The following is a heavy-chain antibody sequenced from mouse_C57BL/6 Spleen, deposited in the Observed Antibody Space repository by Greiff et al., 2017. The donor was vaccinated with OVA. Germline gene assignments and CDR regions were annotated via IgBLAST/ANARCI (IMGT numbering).Heavy chain of an antibody. Sequence: VQLQESGAELVKPGASVKMSCKASGYTFTSYWITWVKQRPGQGLEWIGDIYPGSGSTNYNEKFKSKATLTVDTSSSTAYMQLSSLTSEDSAVYYCARGDGYYVMDYWGQGTSVTVSS. CDR2: IYPGSGST. J-gene: IGHJ4*01. V-gene: IGHV1-55*01. CDR1: GYTFTSYW. CDR3: ARGDGYYVMDY. D-gene: IGHD2-3*01.